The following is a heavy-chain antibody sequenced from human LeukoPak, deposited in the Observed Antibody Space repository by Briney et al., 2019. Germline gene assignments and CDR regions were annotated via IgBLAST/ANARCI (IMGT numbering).Heavy chain of an antibody. J-gene: IGHJ6*03. V-gene: IGHV3-11*04. CDR1: AFIASANH. CDR3: AKVYYYYYYMDV. Sequence: GGSLRLSCEVSAFIASANHMSWVRQLPGKGLEWVSYISSSGSTMYYAGSVKGRFTISRDNAKNSLYLQMNSLRAEDTAVYYCAKVYYYYYYMDVWGKGTTVTVSS. CDR2: ISSSGSTM.